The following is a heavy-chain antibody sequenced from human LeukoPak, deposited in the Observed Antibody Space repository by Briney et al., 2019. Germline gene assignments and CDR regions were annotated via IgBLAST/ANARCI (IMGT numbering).Heavy chain of an antibody. CDR2: ISSSSSYI. D-gene: IGHD3-10*01. V-gene: IGHV3-21*01. CDR1: DFIFTKYW. J-gene: IGHJ4*02. CDR3: ARRGDY. Sequence: GGSLRLSCLGSDFIFTKYWMTWVRQAPGKGLEWVSSISSSSSYIYYADSVKGRFTISRDNAKNSLYLQMNSLRAEDTAVYYCARRGDYWGQGTLVTVSS.